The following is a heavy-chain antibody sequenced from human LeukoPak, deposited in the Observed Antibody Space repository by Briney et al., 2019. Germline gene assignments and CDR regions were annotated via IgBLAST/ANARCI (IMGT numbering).Heavy chain of an antibody. J-gene: IGHJ4*02. CDR2: IYSGGST. CDR1: GFTVSSNH. V-gene: IGHV3-53*01. Sequence: GGSLRHSCAASGFTVSSNHMSWVRQAPGKGLEWVSFIYSGGSTYYTDSVEGRFTISRDNSKNTLYLQMNSLRAEDTAVYYCTTDYCSGASCRSDHWGQGTLVTVSS. CDR3: TTDYCSGASCRSDH. D-gene: IGHD2-15*01.